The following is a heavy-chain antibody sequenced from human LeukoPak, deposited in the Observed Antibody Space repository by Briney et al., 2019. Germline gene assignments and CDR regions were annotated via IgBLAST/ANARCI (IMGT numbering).Heavy chain of an antibody. CDR1: GGSISSYY. V-gene: IGHV4-59*01. J-gene: IGHJ5*02. CDR3: ARIGYCSGGSCNWFDP. CDR2: IYYSGGT. D-gene: IGHD2-15*01. Sequence: PSETLSLTCTVSGGSISSYYWSWIRQPPGKGLEWIGYIYYSGGTNYNPSLKSRVTISVDTSKNQFSLKLSSVTAADTAVYYCARIGYCSGGSCNWFDPWGQGTLVTVSS.